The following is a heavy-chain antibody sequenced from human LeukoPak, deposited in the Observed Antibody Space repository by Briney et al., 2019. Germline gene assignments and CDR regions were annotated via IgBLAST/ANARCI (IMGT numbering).Heavy chain of an antibody. D-gene: IGHD2-15*01. J-gene: IGHJ4*02. CDR1: GFTFSSYA. Sequence: GGSLRLSCAASGFTFSSYAMHWVRQAPGKGLEWVAVISYDGSNKYYADSVKGRFTISRDNSKNTLYLQMNSLRAEDTAVYYCARGGSPCSGGSCYRGYFDYWGQGTLVTVSS. CDR2: ISYDGSNK. CDR3: ARGGSPCSGGSCYRGYFDY. V-gene: IGHV3-30*01.